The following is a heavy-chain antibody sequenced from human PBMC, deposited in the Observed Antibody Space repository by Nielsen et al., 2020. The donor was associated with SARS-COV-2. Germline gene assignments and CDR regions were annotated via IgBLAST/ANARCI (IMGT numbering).Heavy chain of an antibody. J-gene: IGHJ5*02. CDR3: ARIHFGITGTYSP. CDR1: GFSLSNARMG. Sequence: SGPTLVKPSQTLTLTCTVSGFSLSNARMGVSWIRQPPGKALEWLAHIFSNDEKSYSTSLKSRLTISKDTSKSQVVLTMTNMDPVDTATYYCARIHFGITGTYSPWGQGTLVTVSS. D-gene: IGHD1-20*01. CDR2: IFSNDEK. V-gene: IGHV2-26*01.